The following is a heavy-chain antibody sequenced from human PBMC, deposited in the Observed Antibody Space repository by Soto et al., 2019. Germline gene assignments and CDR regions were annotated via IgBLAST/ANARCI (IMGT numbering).Heavy chain of an antibody. D-gene: IGHD6-19*01. CDR1: GFTFSNYA. Sequence: QVQLVEAGGGVVQPGRSLRLSCAASGFTFSNYAMHWVRQAPGKGLEGVAVISYDGSNKYYADSVKGRFNISRDNSKNTVYLQLNSLRAEDTAVYYCARDQLEQWLSTFDSWGQGTLVTVSS. CDR2: ISYDGSNK. V-gene: IGHV3-30-3*01. J-gene: IGHJ4*02. CDR3: ARDQLEQWLSTFDS.